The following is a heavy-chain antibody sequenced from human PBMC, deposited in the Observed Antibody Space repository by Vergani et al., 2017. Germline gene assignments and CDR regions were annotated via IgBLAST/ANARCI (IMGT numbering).Heavy chain of an antibody. CDR1: GFTFSSYG. CDR2: IRYDGSNK. D-gene: IGHD2-2*01. V-gene: IGHV3-30*02. Sequence: QVQLGESGGGVVQPGGSLRLSCAASGFTFSSYGMHWVRQAPGKGLEWVAFIRYDGSNKYYADSVKGRFTISRDNSKNTLYLQMNSLRAEDTAVYYCAKDRPYCSSTSCYYNWFDPWGQGTLVTVSS. CDR3: AKDRPYCSSTSCYYNWFDP. J-gene: IGHJ5*02.